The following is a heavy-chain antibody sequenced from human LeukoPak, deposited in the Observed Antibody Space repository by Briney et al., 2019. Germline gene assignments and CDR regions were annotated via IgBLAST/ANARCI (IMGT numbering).Heavy chain of an antibody. Sequence: ASVKFSCKASGYTFTSYGITWVRQAPGQGLEWMGWISAYNGNTNYAQILQGRVTMTTDTSTSTAYMELRSLRSDDTAIYYCAREPYSSGWYYHYWGQGTLVTVSS. CDR2: ISAYNGNT. D-gene: IGHD6-19*01. CDR3: AREPYSSGWYYHY. J-gene: IGHJ4*02. CDR1: GYTFTSYG. V-gene: IGHV1-18*01.